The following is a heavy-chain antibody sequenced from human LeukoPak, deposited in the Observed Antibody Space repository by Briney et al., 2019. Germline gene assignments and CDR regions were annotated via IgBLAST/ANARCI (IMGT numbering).Heavy chain of an antibody. J-gene: IGHJ6*03. D-gene: IGHD3-16*01. CDR2: ISSSSSTI. V-gene: IGHV3-48*01. CDR1: GFTFSSYS. Sequence: PGGSLRLSCAASGFTFSSYSMNWVRQAPGKGLEWVSYISSSSSTIYYADSVKGRFTISRDNAKNSLYLQMNSLRAEDTAVYYCARIGATTLYYYMDVWGKGTTVTVSS. CDR3: ARIGATTLYYYMDV.